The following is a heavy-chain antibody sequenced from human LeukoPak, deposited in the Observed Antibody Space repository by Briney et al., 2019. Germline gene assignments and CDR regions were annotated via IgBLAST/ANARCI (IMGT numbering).Heavy chain of an antibody. CDR2: MIPNSGNT. D-gene: IGHD6-13*01. CDR3: ARVRYGAAASPYFDY. CDR1: GYTFTSYD. Sequence: GASVKVSCKASGYTFTSYDINWVRQATGQGLEWMGWMIPNSGNTGYAQKFQGRVTITRNTSISTAYMELSSLRSEDTAVYYCARVRYGAAASPYFDYWGQGTLVTVSS. V-gene: IGHV1-8*03. J-gene: IGHJ4*02.